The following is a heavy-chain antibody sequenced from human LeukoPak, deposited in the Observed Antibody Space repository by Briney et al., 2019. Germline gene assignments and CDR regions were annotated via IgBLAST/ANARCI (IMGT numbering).Heavy chain of an antibody. Sequence: GGSLRLSCAASGFTFSTYSMNWVRQAPGKGLEWVSYISSSSSALYYADSVKGRFTISRDNAKNSLYLQMNSLRDEDAAVYYCARQLAYGSGSYYNLPWFGYWGQGTLVTVSS. V-gene: IGHV3-48*02. J-gene: IGHJ4*02. CDR3: ARQLAYGSGSYYNLPWFGY. CDR1: GFTFSTYS. D-gene: IGHD3-10*01. CDR2: ISSSSSAL.